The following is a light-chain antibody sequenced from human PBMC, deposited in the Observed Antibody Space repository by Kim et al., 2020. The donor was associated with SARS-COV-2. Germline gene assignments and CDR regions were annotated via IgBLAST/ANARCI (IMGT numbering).Light chain of an antibody. J-gene: IGLJ2*01. CDR3: NSRDSRGNHP. CDR1: SLRNYF. CDR2: GKN. Sequence: VAVGQTVRITCQGDSLRNYFASWYQQRPGQAPVLVIYGKNNRPSGIPDRFSGSSSGDTASLTITGAQAEDEADYYCNSRDSRGNHPFGGGTKLTVL. V-gene: IGLV3-19*01.